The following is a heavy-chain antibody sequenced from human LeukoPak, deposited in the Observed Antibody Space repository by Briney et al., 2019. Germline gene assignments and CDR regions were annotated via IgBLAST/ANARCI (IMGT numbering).Heavy chain of an antibody. D-gene: IGHD1-26*01. CDR1: GGTFSSYA. CDR2: INAGNGNT. V-gene: IGHV1-3*01. CDR3: ASETLTRRSSGSETY. J-gene: IGHJ4*02. Sequence: ASVKVSCKASGGTFSSYAISWVRQAPGQRLEWMGWINAGNGNTKYSQKFQGRVTITRDTSASTAYMELSSLRSEDTAVYYCASETLTRRSSGSETYWGQGTLVTVSS.